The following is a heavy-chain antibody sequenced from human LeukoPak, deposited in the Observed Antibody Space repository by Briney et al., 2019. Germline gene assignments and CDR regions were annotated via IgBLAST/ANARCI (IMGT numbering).Heavy chain of an antibody. V-gene: IGHV3-30*04. CDR1: GFTFSSYA. CDR3: AKEDCSSTSCYRGFPDY. Sequence: PGGSLRLSCAASGFTFSSYAMHWVRQAPGKGLEWVAVISYDGSNKYYADSVKGRFTISRDNSKNTLYLQMNSLRAEDTAVYYCAKEDCSSTSCYRGFPDYWGQGTLVTVSS. CDR2: ISYDGSNK. D-gene: IGHD2-2*02. J-gene: IGHJ4*02.